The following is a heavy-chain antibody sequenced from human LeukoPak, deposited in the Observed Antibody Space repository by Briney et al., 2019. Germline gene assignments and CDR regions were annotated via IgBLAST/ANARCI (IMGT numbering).Heavy chain of an antibody. D-gene: IGHD6-19*01. Sequence: GASVKVSCKASGYTFTSYGISWVRQAPGQGLEWMGWISGYNGNTNYAQKLQGRVTMTTDTSTSTAYMEVRSLRSGDTAVYYCARDEVAVAGKRVDYWGQGTLVTVSS. V-gene: IGHV1-18*01. CDR3: ARDEVAVAGKRVDY. CDR1: GYTFTSYG. J-gene: IGHJ4*02. CDR2: ISGYNGNT.